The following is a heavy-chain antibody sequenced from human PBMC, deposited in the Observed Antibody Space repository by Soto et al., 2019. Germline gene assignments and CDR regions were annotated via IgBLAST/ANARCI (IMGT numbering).Heavy chain of an antibody. CDR1: GGSISSGDYY. D-gene: IGHD2-15*01. Sequence: ASETLSLTCTVSGGSISSGDYYWSWIRQPPGKGLEWIGYIYYSGSTYYNPSLKSRVTISVDTSKNQFSLKLSSVTAADTAVYYCARVRYCSGGSCYSGYYYYGMDVWGQGTTVTVSS. V-gene: IGHV4-30-4*01. CDR3: ARVRYCSGGSCYSGYYYYGMDV. J-gene: IGHJ6*02. CDR2: IYYSGST.